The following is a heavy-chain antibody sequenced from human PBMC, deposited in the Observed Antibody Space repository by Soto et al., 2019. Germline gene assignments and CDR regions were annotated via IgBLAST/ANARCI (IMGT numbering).Heavy chain of an antibody. CDR3: AKGLGLRLGDLSPPDY. CDR2: ISYDGSTK. CDR1: GFSFSDSW. J-gene: IGHJ4*02. D-gene: IGHD3-16*02. V-gene: IGHV3-30*18. Sequence: PGGSLRLSCAASGFSFSDSWMDWVRQAPGKGLEWVAVISYDGSTKYYADSVQGRFTISSDSSKSTLFLQMNSLRAEDTAVYYCAKGLGLRLGDLSPPDYWGVGTLVTVSS.